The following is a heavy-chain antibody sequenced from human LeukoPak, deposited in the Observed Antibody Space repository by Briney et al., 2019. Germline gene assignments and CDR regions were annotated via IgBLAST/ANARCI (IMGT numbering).Heavy chain of an antibody. V-gene: IGHV1-46*01. CDR1: GYTFTSYY. J-gene: IGHJ6*03. CDR3: ATVISLMGYMDV. D-gene: IGHD2-8*01. CDR2: INPSGGST. Sequence: GASVKVSCKASGYTFTSYYMHWVRQAPGQGLEWMGIINPSGGSTSYAQKFQGRVTMTRDTSTSTVYMELSSLRSEDTAVYYCATVISLMGYMDVWGKGTTVTVSS.